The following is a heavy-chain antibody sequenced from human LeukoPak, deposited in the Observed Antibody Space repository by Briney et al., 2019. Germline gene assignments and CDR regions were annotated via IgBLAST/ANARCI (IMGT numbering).Heavy chain of an antibody. CDR2: ISYDGSNK. J-gene: IGHJ4*02. D-gene: IGHD3-16*02. Sequence: PGGSLRLSCAASGFTFSSYGMHWVRQAPGKGLEWVAVISYDGSNKYYADSVKGRFTISRDNSKSTLYLQMNSLRAEDTAVYYCARDPYDYVWGSYRQQNYWYYFDYWGQGTLVTVSS. CDR1: GFTFSSYG. CDR3: ARDPYDYVWGSYRQQNYWYYFDY. V-gene: IGHV3-30*03.